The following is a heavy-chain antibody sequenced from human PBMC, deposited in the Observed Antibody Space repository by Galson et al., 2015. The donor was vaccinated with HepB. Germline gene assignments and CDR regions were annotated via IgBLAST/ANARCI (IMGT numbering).Heavy chain of an antibody. CDR3: ARVHPGDYPGY. D-gene: IGHD4-17*01. J-gene: IGHJ4*02. Sequence: SVKVSCKASGYTFTSYAMHWVRQAPGQRLEWMGWINAGNGNTKYSQKFQGRVTITRDTSASTAYTELSSLRSEDTAVYYCARVHPGDYPGYWGQGTLVTVSS. CDR2: INAGNGNT. CDR1: GYTFTSYA. V-gene: IGHV1-3*01.